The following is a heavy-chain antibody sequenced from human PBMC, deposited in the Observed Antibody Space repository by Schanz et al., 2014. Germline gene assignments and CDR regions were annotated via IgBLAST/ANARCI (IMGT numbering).Heavy chain of an antibody. D-gene: IGHD3-10*01. CDR3: ARPALWFGDNCFDP. CDR2: ISSRSSHI. V-gene: IGHV3-21*01. CDR1: GFTASSHS. Sequence: EVQLLESGGGLVEPGGSLRLSCGVSGFTASSHSMNWVRQAPGKGLEWVSSISSRSSHIYYADSVKGRFTVSRDNAKNSVYLQMNSLRAEDTAVYYCARPALWFGDNCFDPWGQGTLVTVSS. J-gene: IGHJ5*02.